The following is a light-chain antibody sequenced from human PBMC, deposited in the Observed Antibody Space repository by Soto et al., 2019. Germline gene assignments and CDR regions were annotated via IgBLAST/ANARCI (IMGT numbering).Light chain of an antibody. V-gene: IGKV3-20*01. CDR3: XXXXXXXMT. J-gene: IGKJ5*01. CDR1: HRTANSY. CDR2: GAS. Sequence: IVLTQSPGTLSLSPGERATLSCRTSHRTANSYFAWSQQKPGQAPRLLIYGASNRATGIPDRFSGSGSGTDFTLTISRLEPEDFAVXXXXXXXXXXMTFGQGTRLEIK.